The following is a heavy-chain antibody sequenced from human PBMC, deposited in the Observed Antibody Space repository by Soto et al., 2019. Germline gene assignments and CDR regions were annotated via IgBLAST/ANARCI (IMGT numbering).Heavy chain of an antibody. CDR3: ARVGGGAGNFDY. Sequence: EVQLVESGGGLVQPGGSLRLSCGASGFTFSNYWMHWVRQAPGEGLVWVSRISGDGSFTRFADSVKGRFTISRDNAKNTMSLQMNSLRVDDTAVYYCARVGGGAGNFDYWGQGTLVTFSS. CDR1: GFTFSNYW. CDR2: ISGDGSFT. V-gene: IGHV3-74*01. D-gene: IGHD2-21*01. J-gene: IGHJ4*02.